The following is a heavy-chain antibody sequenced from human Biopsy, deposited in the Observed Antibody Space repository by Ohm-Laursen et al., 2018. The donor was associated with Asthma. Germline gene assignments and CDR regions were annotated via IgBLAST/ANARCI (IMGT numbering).Heavy chain of an antibody. D-gene: IGHD5-24*01. J-gene: IGHJ4*02. V-gene: IGHV1-18*04. CDR2: ISPFTGDT. Sequence: AASVKVSCKASGYTFRSYGVSWVRQAPGQGLEWMGWISPFTGDTHFGQKFQGRVTMTTDTSTDTAYMELRGLRSDDTAVYYCARHPYNFGGFDYWGQGSLVLVSS. CDR1: GYTFRSYG. CDR3: ARHPYNFGGFDY.